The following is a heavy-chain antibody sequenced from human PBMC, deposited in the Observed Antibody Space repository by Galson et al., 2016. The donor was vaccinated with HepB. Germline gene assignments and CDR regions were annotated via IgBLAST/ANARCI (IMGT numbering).Heavy chain of an antibody. CDR2: TYYRSKWYN. CDR1: GDSVSSNSAT. D-gene: IGHD5-12*01. Sequence: CAISGDSVSSNSATWNWIRQSPSRGLEWLGRTYYRSKWYNDYALSVKSRITINPDTSKNQFSLQLSSVTPEDTAVYHCARVRSGYSGYANPYYYGMDVWGQGTTVTVSS. CDR3: ARVRSGYSGYANPYYYGMDV. V-gene: IGHV6-1*01. J-gene: IGHJ6*02.